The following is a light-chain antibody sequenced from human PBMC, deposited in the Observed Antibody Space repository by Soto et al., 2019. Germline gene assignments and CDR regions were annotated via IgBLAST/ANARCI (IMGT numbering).Light chain of an antibody. Sequence: QSALTQPASVSGSPGQSITISCTGTSSDVGSYNLVSWYQQHPGKAPRLIIYEGSKRPSGVSDRFSGSKSGNMASLTISGLQAEDEADYYCCSYAGSSTHVFGTGTKLTVL. CDR1: SSDVGSYNL. CDR2: EGS. V-gene: IGLV2-23*01. CDR3: CSYAGSSTHV. J-gene: IGLJ1*01.